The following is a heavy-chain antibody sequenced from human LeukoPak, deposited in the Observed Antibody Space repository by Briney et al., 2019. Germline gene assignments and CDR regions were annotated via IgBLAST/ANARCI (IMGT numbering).Heavy chain of an antibody. D-gene: IGHD6-13*01. J-gene: IGHJ4*02. CDR2: ISGSGGST. CDR3: AKDGKGYSSSWYSSH. Sequence: AGSLRLSRAASGFTLSSYAMSWVRQAPGKGLEWVSAISGSGGSTYYADSVKGRFTISRDNSKNTLYLQMNSLRAEDTAVYYCAKDGKGYSSSWYSSHWGQGTLVTVSS. V-gene: IGHV3-23*01. CDR1: GFTLSSYA.